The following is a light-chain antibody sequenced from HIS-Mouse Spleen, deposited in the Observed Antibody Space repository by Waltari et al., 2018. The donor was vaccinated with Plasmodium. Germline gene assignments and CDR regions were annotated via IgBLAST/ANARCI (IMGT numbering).Light chain of an antibody. CDR1: ISSLGSNT. CDR3: AAWDDSLNGVV. J-gene: IGLJ2*01. V-gene: IGLV1-44*01. Sequence: QSVLTQPPSASGTPGPRVTLSCSGRISSLGSNTVNWYPQLPGTAPKLLSYSNNQRPSGVPDRFSGSKSGTSASLAISGRQSEDEADYYCAAWDDSLNGVVFAGGTKLTVL. CDR2: SNN.